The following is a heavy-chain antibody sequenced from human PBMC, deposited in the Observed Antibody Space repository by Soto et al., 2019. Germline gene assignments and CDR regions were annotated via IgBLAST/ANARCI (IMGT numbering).Heavy chain of an antibody. CDR3: ARHFKSPHYDFWSGYYYYFDY. J-gene: IGHJ4*02. CDR2: IYYSGST. Sequence: SETLSLTCTVSGGSISSYYWSWIRQPPGKGLEWIGYIYYSGSTNYNPSLKSRVTISVDTSKNQFSLKLSSVTAADTAVYYCARHFKSPHYDFWSGYYYYFDYWGQGTLVTVSS. D-gene: IGHD3-3*01. CDR1: GGSISSYY. V-gene: IGHV4-59*08.